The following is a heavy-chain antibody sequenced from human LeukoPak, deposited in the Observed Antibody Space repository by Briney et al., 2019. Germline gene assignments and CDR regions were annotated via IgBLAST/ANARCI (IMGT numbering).Heavy chain of an antibody. V-gene: IGHV3-7*01. CDR2: IKQDGSEK. Sequence: TGGSLRLSCAASGFTFSSYWMSGVRQAPRKGLEWVANIKQDGSEKYYVDSVKGGLTISRDNAKNSLYLQMNCLRAEDTAVYYCARDREAVDGTVPLDYWGQGTLVTVSS. CDR1: GFTFSSYW. CDR3: ARDREAVDGTVPLDY. J-gene: IGHJ4*02. D-gene: IGHD6-19*01.